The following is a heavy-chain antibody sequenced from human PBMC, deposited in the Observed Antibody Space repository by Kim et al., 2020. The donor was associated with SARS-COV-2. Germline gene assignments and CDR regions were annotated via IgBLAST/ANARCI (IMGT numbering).Heavy chain of an antibody. J-gene: IGHJ4*02. CDR2: IRSKTDGGTT. CDR1: GLTFTNAW. CDR3: TTFTMLRGVIGY. D-gene: IGHD3-10*01. Sequence: GGSLRLSCAASGLTFTNAWMSWVRQGPGKGLEWVGRIRSKTDGGTTDYAAPVKGRFTISRDDSKNMLYLEMNSLKTEDTAVYYCTTFTMLRGVIGYRGQGTLVTVSS. V-gene: IGHV3-15*01.